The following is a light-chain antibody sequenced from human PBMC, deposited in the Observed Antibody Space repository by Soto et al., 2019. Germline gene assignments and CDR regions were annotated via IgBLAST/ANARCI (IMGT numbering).Light chain of an antibody. CDR3: QQYGSSPPT. CDR1: QSVSSSY. V-gene: IGKV3-20*01. CDR2: GAS. J-gene: IGKJ1*01. Sequence: EIVLTQSPGTLSLSPGERATLSCRASQSVSSSYLAWYQQKPGQAPRLLICGASSRATGIPDRFNGSGSGTDFTLTISRLEPEDFAVYYCQQYGSSPPTFGQGTKVDIK.